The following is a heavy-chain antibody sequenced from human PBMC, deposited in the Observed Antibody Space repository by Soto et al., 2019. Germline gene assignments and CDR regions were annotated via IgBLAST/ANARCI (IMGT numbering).Heavy chain of an antibody. Sequence: GGSLRLSCAASGFTFSSYGMHRVRQAPGKGLEWVAVIWYDGSNKYYADSVKGRLTISRDNSKNTLYLQMNSLRAEDTAVYYCAREGYSYDYWGQGTLVTVSS. V-gene: IGHV3-33*01. CDR2: IWYDGSNK. CDR3: AREGYSYDY. J-gene: IGHJ4*02. D-gene: IGHD5-18*01. CDR1: GFTFSSYG.